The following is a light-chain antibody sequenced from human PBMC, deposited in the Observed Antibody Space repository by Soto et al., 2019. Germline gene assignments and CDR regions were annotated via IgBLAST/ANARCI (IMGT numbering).Light chain of an antibody. CDR2: DAS. CDR3: QVRTNWSSA. CDR1: QIVSSY. Sequence: EFVLTQSPATLSLSPGVRATLSGRASQIVSSYLAWYQHKPGQAPRLLIYDASNRPTGIPARFSGTGSGTDFTLTITNLEPEDSAAYYCQVRTNWSSAFGRGTRREIK. J-gene: IGKJ5*01. V-gene: IGKV3-11*01.